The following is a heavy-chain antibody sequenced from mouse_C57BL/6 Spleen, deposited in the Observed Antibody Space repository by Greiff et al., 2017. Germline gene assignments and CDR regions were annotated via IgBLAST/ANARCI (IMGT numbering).Heavy chain of an antibody. J-gene: IGHJ2*01. Sequence: VQLQQSGAELVRPGTSVKVSCKASGYAFTNYLIEWVKQRPGQGLEWIGVINPGSGGTNYNEKFKGKATLTADKSSSPAYMQLSSLTSEDSAVYFCARRGDYFDYWGQGTTLTVSS. V-gene: IGHV1-54*01. CDR2: INPGSGGT. CDR3: ARRGDYFDY. CDR1: GYAFTNYL.